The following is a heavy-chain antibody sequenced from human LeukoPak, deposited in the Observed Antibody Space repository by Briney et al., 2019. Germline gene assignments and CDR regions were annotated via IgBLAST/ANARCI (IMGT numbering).Heavy chain of an antibody. CDR3: TTLRTSIAAP. J-gene: IGHJ3*01. Sequence: GGSLRLSCAASGFTFSNAWMSWVRQAPGKGLEWVGRIKSKTDGGITDYAAPVKGRFTISRDDSKNTLYLQMNSLKTEDTAVYYCTTLRTSIAAPWGQGTMVTVSS. V-gene: IGHV3-15*01. CDR1: GFTFSNAW. D-gene: IGHD6-6*01. CDR2: IKSKTDGGIT.